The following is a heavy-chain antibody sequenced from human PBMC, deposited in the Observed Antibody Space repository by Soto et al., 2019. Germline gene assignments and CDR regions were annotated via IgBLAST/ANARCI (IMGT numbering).Heavy chain of an antibody. CDR3: ARWITIFGSFDP. Sequence: PGGSLRLSCAASGFTFSDYYMSWIRQTPGKGLEWVSYISSSGTYTNYADSVKGRFTISRDNAKNSLYLQMNSLRAEDTAVYYCARWITIFGSFDPWGQGALVTVSS. J-gene: IGHJ5*02. D-gene: IGHD3-3*01. CDR2: ISSSGTYT. CDR1: GFTFSDYY. V-gene: IGHV3-11*06.